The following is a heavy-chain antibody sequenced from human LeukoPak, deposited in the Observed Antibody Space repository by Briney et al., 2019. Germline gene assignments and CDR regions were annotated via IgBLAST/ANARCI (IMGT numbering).Heavy chain of an antibody. CDR1: GYTFTSYG. Sequence: ASVKVSCKASGYTFTSYGISWVRQAPGQGLEWMGWISAYNGNTNYAQKLQGRVTMTTDTSTSTAYMELRSLRSDDTAVYYCARDPGDESSGYPPDYWGQGTLVTVSS. V-gene: IGHV1-18*01. CDR2: ISAYNGNT. J-gene: IGHJ4*02. D-gene: IGHD3-22*01. CDR3: ARDPGDESSGYPPDY.